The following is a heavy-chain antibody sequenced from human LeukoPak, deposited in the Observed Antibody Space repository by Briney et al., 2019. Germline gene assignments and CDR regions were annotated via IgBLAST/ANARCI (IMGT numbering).Heavy chain of an antibody. CDR3: TRGRHMIRRAYFDC. CDR2: IRSKAYGGTI. CDR1: GFTLGDYA. D-gene: IGHD3-10*01. Sequence: PGGSLRLSCTASGFTLGDYAMNWVRQAPGKGLEWVAFIRSKAYGGTIEYAAFVKGRFTISRDDSKSIAYLQMNSLKTDDTAVYYCTRGRHMIRRAYFDCWGQGTLVTVSS. J-gene: IGHJ4*02. V-gene: IGHV3-49*04.